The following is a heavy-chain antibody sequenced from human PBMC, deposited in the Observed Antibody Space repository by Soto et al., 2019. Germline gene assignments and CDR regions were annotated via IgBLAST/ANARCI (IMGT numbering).Heavy chain of an antibody. V-gene: IGHV3-64*01. J-gene: IGHJ3*02. CDR3: ARGREDYDFWSGMGFAFDI. CDR2: ISSNGGST. Sequence: EVQLVESGGGLVQPGGSLRLSCAASGFTFSSYAMHWVRQAPGKGLEYVSAISSNGGSTYYANSVKGRFTISRDNSKNTLYLQMGSLRAEDMAVYYCARGREDYDFWSGMGFAFDIWGQGTMVTVSS. CDR1: GFTFSSYA. D-gene: IGHD3-3*01.